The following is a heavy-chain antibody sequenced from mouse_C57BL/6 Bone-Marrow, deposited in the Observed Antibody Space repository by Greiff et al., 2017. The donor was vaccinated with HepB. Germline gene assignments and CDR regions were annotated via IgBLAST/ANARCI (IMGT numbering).Heavy chain of an antibody. V-gene: IGHV1-62-3*01. CDR1: GSTFTSYW. Sequence: QVQLQQPGAELVKPGASVKLSSKASGSTFTSYWMHWVKPRPGRGLEWIGRIGPNSGGTKYNEKFTDRATLTVYKPSSTAYMQLNSLTSEDSAVYYCARRESTPFSYWGQGTLVTVSA. J-gene: IGHJ3*01. D-gene: IGHD5-1*01. CDR2: IGPNSGGT. CDR3: ARRESTPFSY.